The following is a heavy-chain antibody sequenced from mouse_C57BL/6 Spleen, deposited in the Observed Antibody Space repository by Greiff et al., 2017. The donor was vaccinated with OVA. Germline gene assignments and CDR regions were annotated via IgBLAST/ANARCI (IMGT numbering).Heavy chain of an antibody. CDR3: ARNCLPITTVVANWYFDV. CDR1: GFSLPSYG. J-gene: IGHJ1*03. Sequence: QVQLQQSGPGLVQPSQSLSITCTVSGFSLPSYGVHWVRQSPGKGLEWLGVIWSGGSTDYNAAFISRLSISKDNSKSQVFFKMNSLQADDTAIYYCARNCLPITTVVANWYFDVWGTGTTVTVSS. D-gene: IGHD1-1*01. CDR2: IWSGGST. V-gene: IGHV2-2*01.